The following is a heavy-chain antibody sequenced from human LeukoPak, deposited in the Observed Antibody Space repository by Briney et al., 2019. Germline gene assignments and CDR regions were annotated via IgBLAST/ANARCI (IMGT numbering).Heavy chain of an antibody. CDR3: ARDHTYAFAN. J-gene: IGHJ4*02. Sequence: PGGSLRLSCTASGFPFIEYSMNWVRQAPGKGLEWISYIGIDSGNTKYADSVRGRFTISADKAKNSLYLQMNSLRVEDTAVYYCARDHTYAFANWGQGTLVSVAS. CDR1: GFPFIEYS. D-gene: IGHD4-17*01. CDR2: IGIDSGNT. V-gene: IGHV3-48*01.